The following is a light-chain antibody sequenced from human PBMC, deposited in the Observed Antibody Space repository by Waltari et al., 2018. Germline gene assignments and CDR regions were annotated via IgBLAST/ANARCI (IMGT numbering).Light chain of an antibody. CDR3: QQYSTSPEA. CDR1: QSVNNNY. J-gene: IGKJ4*01. Sequence: ENVCTHSPGTLSFSPGQRAIRSCRASQSVNNNYLAWYQQKPGQPPRLLIYGASTRATGIPDRFRGSGSGTDFTLTISRLEPEDFAVFYCQQYSTSPEAFGGGTKVEIK. V-gene: IGKV3-20*01. CDR2: GAS.